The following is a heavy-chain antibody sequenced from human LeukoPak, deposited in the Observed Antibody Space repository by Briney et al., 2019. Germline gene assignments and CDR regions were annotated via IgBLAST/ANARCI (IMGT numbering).Heavy chain of an antibody. CDR2: IHTSGST. CDR1: GGSISSYY. Sequence: SETLSLTCTVSGGSISSYYWNWIRQPAGKGLEWIGRIHTSGSTNYNPSLKSRVTMSVDTSKNQFSLKLSSVTAADTAVYYCARERRGYSYGYYYYYYMDVWGEGTTVTVSS. J-gene: IGHJ6*03. D-gene: IGHD5-18*01. CDR3: ARERRGYSYGYYYYYYMDV. V-gene: IGHV4-4*07.